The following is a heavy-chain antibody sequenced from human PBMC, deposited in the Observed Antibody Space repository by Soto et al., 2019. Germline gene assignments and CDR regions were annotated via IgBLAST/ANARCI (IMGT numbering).Heavy chain of an antibody. Sequence: QLQLQESGSGLVKPSQTLSLTCAVSGGSISSVGYSWSWIRQPPGKGLEWIGYIYHSGSTYYNPSLQGRVNISVDRSKNHVSPKLSSVDPGDTGGYYRVRAPYGDYGDYFDYWGQGTLVTVSS. CDR3: VRAPYGDYGDYFDY. CDR2: IYHSGST. D-gene: IGHD4-17*01. V-gene: IGHV4-30-2*01. CDR1: GGSISSVGYS. J-gene: IGHJ4*02.